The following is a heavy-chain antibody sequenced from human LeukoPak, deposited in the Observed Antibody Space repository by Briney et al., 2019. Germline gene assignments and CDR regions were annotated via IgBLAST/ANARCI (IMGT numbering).Heavy chain of an antibody. CDR3: AKDLGYYYVRGEGNFYDY. CDR1: GFTFSDYY. Sequence: GGSLRLSCAASGFTFSDYYMSWIRQAPGKGLEWVSYISSSGSYIYYADSVKGRFTISRDNSKNTLYLQMNSLRAEDTAAYYGAKDLGYYYVRGEGNFYDYWGQGTPVTVSS. J-gene: IGHJ4*02. D-gene: IGHD3-16*01. CDR2: ISSSGSYI. V-gene: IGHV3-11*01.